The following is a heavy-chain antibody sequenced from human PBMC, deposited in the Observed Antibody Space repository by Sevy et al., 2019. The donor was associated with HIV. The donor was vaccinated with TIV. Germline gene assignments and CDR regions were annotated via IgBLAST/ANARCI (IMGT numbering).Heavy chain of an antibody. V-gene: IGHV3-7*04. D-gene: IGHD6-13*01. CDR1: GFSFSWYW. Sequence: GGSLRLSCAASGFSFSWYWMSWVRQAPGKGLEWVANINQDGSVKYYVHSVKGRFTISRDIARNLLYLQMNSVRADDTALYYCVRAIAAHGSFWGQGTLVTVSS. CDR3: VRAIAAHGSF. CDR2: INQDGSVK. J-gene: IGHJ4*02.